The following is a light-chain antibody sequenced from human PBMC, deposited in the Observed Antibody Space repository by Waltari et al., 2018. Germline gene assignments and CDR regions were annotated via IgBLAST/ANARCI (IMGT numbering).Light chain of an antibody. CDR3: QHEYNPPWT. J-gene: IGKJ1*01. CDR2: GAS. V-gene: IGKV1-27*01. CDR1: QGINKE. Sequence: DIQMAQSPSSLSASLGDRVTVTCRASQGINKELSWYQQKPGKAPTLLISGASTLETGVSSRFSGSGSGTDFTLTINILQPEDVGIYFCQHEYNPPWTFGQGTKVEIK.